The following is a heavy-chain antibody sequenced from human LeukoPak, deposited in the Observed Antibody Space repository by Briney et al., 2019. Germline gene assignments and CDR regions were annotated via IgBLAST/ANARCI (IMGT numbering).Heavy chain of an antibody. CDR2: IYHSGST. Sequence: SETLSLTCAVSGYSTSSGYYWGRIRPPPGKGLEWIGCIYHSGSTYYNPSLKSRVTISVDTSKNQFSLKLSSVTASDTAVYYCARSPGYVNWFDPWGQGTLVTVSS. V-gene: IGHV4-38-2*01. J-gene: IGHJ5*02. CDR3: ARSPGYVNWFDP. D-gene: IGHD5-12*01. CDR1: GYSTSSGYY.